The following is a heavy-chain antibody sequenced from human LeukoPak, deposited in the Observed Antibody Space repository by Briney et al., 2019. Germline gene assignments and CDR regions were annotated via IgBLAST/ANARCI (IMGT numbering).Heavy chain of an antibody. Sequence: PETLSLTCAVYGGSFSGYYWSWIRQPPGKGLEWIGEINHSGSTNYNPSLKSRVTISVDTSKNQFSLKLSSVTAADTAVYYCARDAEYCGGDCWGQGTLVTVSS. J-gene: IGHJ4*02. CDR2: INHSGST. CDR1: GGSFSGYY. CDR3: ARDAEYCGGDC. D-gene: IGHD2-21*01. V-gene: IGHV4-34*01.